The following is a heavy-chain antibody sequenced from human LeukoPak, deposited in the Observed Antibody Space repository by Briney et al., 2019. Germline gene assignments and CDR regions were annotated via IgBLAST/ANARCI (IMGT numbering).Heavy chain of an antibody. CDR2: IYPGDSDT. CDR1: GYSFTSYW. Sequence: GESLNISCQGSGYSFTSYWIGWVRQMPGKGLEWMGIIYPGDSDTRYSPSFQGQVTVSADKSISTAYLQWSSLKASDTAMYYCARRRSSWGVGDYYMDVWGKGTTVTVSS. D-gene: IGHD6-13*01. J-gene: IGHJ6*03. V-gene: IGHV5-51*01. CDR3: ARRRSSWGVGDYYMDV.